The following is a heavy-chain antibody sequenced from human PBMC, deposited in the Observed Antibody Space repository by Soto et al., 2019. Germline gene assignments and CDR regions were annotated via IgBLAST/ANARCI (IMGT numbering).Heavy chain of an antibody. Sequence: QVHLVQSGAEVKKPGASVKVSCKGSGYGFTTYGITWVRQAPGQGLEWMAWISAHNGNTNYAQKLQGRVTVTRDTSTSTAYMELRSRRSDDPAVYYCARGRYGDYWGQGARVTVSS. J-gene: IGHJ4*02. V-gene: IGHV1-18*01. CDR1: GYGFTTYG. CDR2: ISAHNGNT. D-gene: IGHD1-1*01. CDR3: ARGRYGDY.